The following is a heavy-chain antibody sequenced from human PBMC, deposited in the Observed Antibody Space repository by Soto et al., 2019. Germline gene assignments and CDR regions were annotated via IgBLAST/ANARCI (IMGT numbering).Heavy chain of an antibody. Sequence: SGGSLRLSCAASGFTFGSYAMNWVRQAPGKGLEWVSGPSGSGGDTYYADSVKGRFTISRDNPKNTLYLQMNSLRAEDTAVYYCAKPWGGYSSGWSGLGYMDVWGKGTTVTVSS. V-gene: IGHV3-23*01. D-gene: IGHD6-13*01. J-gene: IGHJ6*03. CDR3: AKPWGGYSSGWSGLGYMDV. CDR1: GFTFGSYA. CDR2: PSGSGGDT.